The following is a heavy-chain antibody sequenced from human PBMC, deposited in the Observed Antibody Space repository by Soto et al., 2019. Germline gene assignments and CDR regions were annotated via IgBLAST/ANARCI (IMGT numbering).Heavy chain of an antibody. CDR2: IYSGGST. J-gene: IGHJ4*02. CDR1: GFTVSSNY. D-gene: IGHD3-22*01. CDR3: ARDGTRGYYDSSGPLGY. V-gene: IGHV3-53*01. Sequence: GGSLRLSCAASGFTVSSNYMSWVRQAPGKGLEWVSVIYSGGSTYYADSVKGRFTISRDNSKNTLYLQMNSLRAEDTAVYYCARDGTRGYYDSSGPLGYWGQGTLVTV.